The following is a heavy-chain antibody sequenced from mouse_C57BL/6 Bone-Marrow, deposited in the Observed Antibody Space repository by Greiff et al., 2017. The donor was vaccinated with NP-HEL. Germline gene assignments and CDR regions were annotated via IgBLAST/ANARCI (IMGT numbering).Heavy chain of an antibody. J-gene: IGHJ3*01. CDR1: GYTFTSYW. CDR2: IDPSDSYT. V-gene: IGHV1-69*01. CDR3: AVYYDYLFAY. Sequence: QVQLQQPGAELVMPGASVKLSCKASGYTFTSYWMHWVKQRPGQGLEWIGEIDPSDSYTNYNQKFKGKSTLTVDKSSSTAYMQLSSLTSEDSAVDYCAVYYDYLFAYWGQGTLVTVSA. D-gene: IGHD2-4*01.